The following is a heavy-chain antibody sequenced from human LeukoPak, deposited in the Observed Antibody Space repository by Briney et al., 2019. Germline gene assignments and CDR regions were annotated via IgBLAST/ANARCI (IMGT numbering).Heavy chain of an antibody. Sequence: GGTLRLSCAASGFTFSSYGMSWVRQAPGKGLEWISGISGSGGNAYYADSVKGRFTISRDNSKNTLYLQMNSLRAEDTAVYYCAGYCSTTSCYSSPNWFDPWGQGTLVTVSS. CDR3: AGYCSTTSCYSSPNWFDP. CDR2: ISGSGGNA. J-gene: IGHJ5*02. CDR1: GFTFSSYG. V-gene: IGHV3-23*01. D-gene: IGHD2-2*01.